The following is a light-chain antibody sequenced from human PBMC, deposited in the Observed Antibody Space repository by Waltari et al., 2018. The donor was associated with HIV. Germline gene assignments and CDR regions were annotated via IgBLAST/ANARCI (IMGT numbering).Light chain of an antibody. CDR1: GSNIRSNF. V-gene: IGLV1-44*01. CDR3: AAWDDTLNVYV. CDR2: NDD. Sequence: QSVLTQPPSVSGAPGQRVTISCSGSGSNIRSNFVNWYQQLPVTAPRVLIYNDDQRPSGGPARFSGSKSVTIACLAISGLQSGDEAGYYCAAWDDTLNVYVFGSGTKVTVL. J-gene: IGLJ1*01.